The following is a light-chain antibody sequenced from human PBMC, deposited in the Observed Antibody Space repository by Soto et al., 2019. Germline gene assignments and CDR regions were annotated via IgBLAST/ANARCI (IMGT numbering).Light chain of an antibody. CDR3: QHGYVAPYS. J-gene: IGKJ2*03. CDR1: QDINVY. Sequence: DIQMTQSPSSVSASIGDTVTITCRASQDINVYLNWYQQKPGEVPKLLIYSASTLHSGVPSGFTGSGSETDFTLTISSLQPEDFATYYCQHGYVAPYSFGQGTKVDI. CDR2: SAS. V-gene: IGKV1-39*01.